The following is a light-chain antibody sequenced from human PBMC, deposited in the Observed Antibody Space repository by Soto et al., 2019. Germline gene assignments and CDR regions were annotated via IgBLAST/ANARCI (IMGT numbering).Light chain of an antibody. V-gene: IGKV3-11*01. CDR2: DAS. J-gene: IGKJ1*01. Sequence: EIVLTQSPATLSLSPGERATLSCRASQSVRGYLAWYQQKPGQAPRLLIYDASNRATGIPARFSGSGSGTDFTLTISSLDPEDFAVYYCQQYGSSGTFGQGTKVDIK. CDR1: QSVRGY. CDR3: QQYGSSGT.